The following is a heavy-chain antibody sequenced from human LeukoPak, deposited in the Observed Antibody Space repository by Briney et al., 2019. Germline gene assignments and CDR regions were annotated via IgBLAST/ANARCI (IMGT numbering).Heavy chain of an antibody. CDR3: ARAEIGSWGFDP. CDR2: IYHSGNT. V-gene: IGHV4-31*03. D-gene: IGHD2-15*01. J-gene: IGHJ5*02. CDR1: GGSISSGGYY. Sequence: SQTLSLTCTVSGGSISSGGYYWSWIRQHPGKGLEWIGYIYHSGNTYYNPSLKSRVTISVDTSKNQFSPKMSSVTAADTAVYYCARAEIGSWGFDPWGQGTLVTVSS.